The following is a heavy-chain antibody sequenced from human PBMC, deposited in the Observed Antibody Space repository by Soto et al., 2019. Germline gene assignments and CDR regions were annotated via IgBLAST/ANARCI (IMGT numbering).Heavy chain of an antibody. CDR2: ISGSGGST. V-gene: IGHV3-23*01. CDR3: AKEGRDIVVVPAAMDRVGDDGLDV. J-gene: IGHJ6*02. D-gene: IGHD2-2*01. Sequence: GGSLRLSCAASGFTFSSYAMSWARQAPGKGLEWVSAISGSGGSTYYADSVKGRFTISRDNSKNTLYLQMNSLRAEDTAVYYCAKEGRDIVVVPAAMDRVGDDGLDVWGQVTTGTCSS. CDR1: GFTFSSYA.